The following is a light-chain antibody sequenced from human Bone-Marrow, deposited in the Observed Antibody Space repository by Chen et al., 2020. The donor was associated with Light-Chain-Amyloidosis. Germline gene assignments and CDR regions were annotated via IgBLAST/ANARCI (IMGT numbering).Light chain of an antibody. J-gene: IGLJ2*01. V-gene: IGLV1-40*01. CDR3: QSYGSPHVV. Sequence: QSVLTQPPSVSGAPGQRVTTPCTGSSATIGAGYDVHWYQQLPGTAPKRLIYGNSNRPSGVPDRFSGSKSGTSASLAITGLQAEDEADYYCQSYGSPHVVFGGGTKLTVL. CDR1: SATIGAGYD. CDR2: GNS.